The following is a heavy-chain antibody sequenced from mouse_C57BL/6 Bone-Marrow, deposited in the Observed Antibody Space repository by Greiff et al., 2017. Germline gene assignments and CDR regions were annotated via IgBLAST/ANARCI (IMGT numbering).Heavy chain of an antibody. CDR1: GFNIKDYY. V-gene: IGHV14-4*01. CDR3: TAGNYLAWFAY. CDR2: IDPDNGDT. J-gene: IGHJ3*01. Sequence: EVQLQQSGAELVRPGASVKLSCTASGFNIKDYYMHWVKQRPEQGLEWIGWIDPDNGDTEYASKIQGKATITADTSSNTAYLQLSSLKSEDTAVYYCTAGNYLAWFAYWGQGTLVTVSA. D-gene: IGHD5-5*01.